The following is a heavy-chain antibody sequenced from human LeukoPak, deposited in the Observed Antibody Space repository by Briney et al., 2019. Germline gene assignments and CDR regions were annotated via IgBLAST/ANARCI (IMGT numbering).Heavy chain of an antibody. D-gene: IGHD3-10*01. J-gene: IGHJ3*02. Sequence: GVSVKVSCKASGYTFTGYYMHWVRQAPGQGLEWMGWINPNSGGTNYAQKFQGRVTMTRDTSISTAYMELSRLRSDDTAVYYCARVYYYGSGSYPGAFDIWGQGTMVTVSS. CDR3: ARVYYYGSGSYPGAFDI. CDR1: GYTFTGYY. CDR2: INPNSGGT. V-gene: IGHV1-2*02.